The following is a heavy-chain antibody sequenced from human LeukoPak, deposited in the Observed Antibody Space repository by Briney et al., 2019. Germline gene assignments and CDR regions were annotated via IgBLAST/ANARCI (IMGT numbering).Heavy chain of an antibody. D-gene: IGHD3-3*01. CDR2: ISSSGSTI. V-gene: IGHV3-11*01. CDR1: GLTFSDYY. Sequence: GGSLRLSCAASGLTFSDYYMSWVRQAPGKGLEWVSYISSSGSTIYYADSVKGRFTISRDNAKNSLYLQMNSLRAEDTAVYYCAREKLEWLSVYYYYMDVWGKATTVTLSS. CDR3: AREKLEWLSVYYYYMDV. J-gene: IGHJ6*03.